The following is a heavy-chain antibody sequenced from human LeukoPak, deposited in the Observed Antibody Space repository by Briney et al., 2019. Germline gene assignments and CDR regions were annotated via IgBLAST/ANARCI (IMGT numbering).Heavy chain of an antibody. J-gene: IGHJ4*02. V-gene: IGHV4-59*01. D-gene: IGHD2-8*02. Sequence: PSETLSLTCTVSGGSISSYYWSWIRQPPGKGLEWIGYIYYSGSTNYNPSLKSRVTISVDTSKNQFSLKLSSVTAADTAVYCCARDTDHYFDYWGQGTLVTVSS. CDR2: IYYSGST. CDR1: GGSISSYY. CDR3: ARDTDHYFDY.